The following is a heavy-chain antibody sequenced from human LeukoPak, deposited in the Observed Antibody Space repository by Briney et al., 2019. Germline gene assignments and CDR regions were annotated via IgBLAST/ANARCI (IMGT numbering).Heavy chain of an antibody. J-gene: IGHJ6*02. Sequence: SETLSLTCTVSGGSISSYYWSWIRQPPGKGLEWIGYIYYSGSTNYNPSLKSRVTISVDTSKNQFSLKLSSVTAADTAVYYCARDNWNYGSSMDVWGQGTTVTVSS. CDR1: GGSISSYY. V-gene: IGHV4-59*01. CDR2: IYYSGST. CDR3: ARDNWNYGSSMDV. D-gene: IGHD1-7*01.